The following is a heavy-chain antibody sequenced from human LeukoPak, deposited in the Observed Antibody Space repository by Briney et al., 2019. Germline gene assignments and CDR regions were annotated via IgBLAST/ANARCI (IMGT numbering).Heavy chain of an antibody. J-gene: IGHJ4*02. V-gene: IGHV3-23*01. CDR1: GFTFSAYA. CDR3: AKGWNGYDRFDY. Sequence: GGSLRLSCAASGFTFSAYAIGWVRQAPGRGLEWVSGISGSGDNTYYADAVQGRFTISRDNSKNTLYLQMNSLRAEDTAVYYCAKGWNGYDRFDYWGQGTLVTVSS. D-gene: IGHD5-12*01. CDR2: ISGSGDNT.